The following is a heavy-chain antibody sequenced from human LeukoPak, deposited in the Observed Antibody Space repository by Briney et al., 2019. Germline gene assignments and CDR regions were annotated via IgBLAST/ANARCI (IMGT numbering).Heavy chain of an antibody. CDR2: INPNSGGT. CDR1: GYTFTDYY. D-gene: IGHD2-15*01. Sequence: ASVKVSCKASGYTFTDYYIHWVRQAPGQGLEWMGWINPNSGGTNYAQKFQGRVTMTRDTSISTAYMELSRLRSDDTAVYYCARDQGVGYCSGGSCYSFSYWGQGTLVTVSS. V-gene: IGHV1-2*02. J-gene: IGHJ4*02. CDR3: ARDQGVGYCSGGSCYSFSY.